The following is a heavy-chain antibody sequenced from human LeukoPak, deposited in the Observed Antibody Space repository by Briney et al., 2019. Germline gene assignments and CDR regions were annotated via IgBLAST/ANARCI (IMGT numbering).Heavy chain of an antibody. J-gene: IGHJ4*02. CDR1: GFTFSSYG. CDR2: ISGSGTNT. CDR3: AKSSRPVTAMAFFDY. V-gene: IGHV3-23*01. Sequence: QPGGSLRLSCVASGFTFSSYGMSWVRQAPGKGLEWVSGISGSGTNTNYADSVKGRFTISRDNSKNTVYLQMKSLRAEDTAVYYCAKSSRPVTAMAFFDYWGQGTLVTVSS. D-gene: IGHD5-18*01.